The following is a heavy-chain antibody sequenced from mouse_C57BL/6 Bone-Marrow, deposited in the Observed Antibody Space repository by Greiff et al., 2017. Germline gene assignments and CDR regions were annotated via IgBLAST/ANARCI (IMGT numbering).Heavy chain of an antibody. D-gene: IGHD1-1*01. J-gene: IGHJ4*01. V-gene: IGHV5-12*01. CDR3: ARHYYGSSYGYYAMDY. Sequence: EVKLVESGGGLVQPGGSLKLSCAASGFTFSDYYMYWVRQTPEKRLERVAYISNGGGSTYYPDTVKGRFTISRDNAKNTLYLQMSRLKSEDTAMYYCARHYYGSSYGYYAMDYWGQGTSVTVSS. CDR1: GFTFSDYY. CDR2: ISNGGGST.